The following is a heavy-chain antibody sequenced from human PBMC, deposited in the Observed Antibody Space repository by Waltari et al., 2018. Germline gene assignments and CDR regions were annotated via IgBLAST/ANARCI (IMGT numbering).Heavy chain of an antibody. V-gene: IGHV4-34*01. J-gene: IGHJ4*02. CDR2: IKHSGST. Sequence: QVQLQQWGAGLLKPSETLSLTCAVYGGSFSGYYWSWIRQPPGKGLEWIGEIKHSGSTNYNPALKSRVTISVDTSKNQFSLKLSSVTAADTAVYYCARPGRQWLSGTRSFFDYWGQGTLVTVSS. D-gene: IGHD6-19*01. CDR1: GGSFSGYY. CDR3: ARPGRQWLSGTRSFFDY.